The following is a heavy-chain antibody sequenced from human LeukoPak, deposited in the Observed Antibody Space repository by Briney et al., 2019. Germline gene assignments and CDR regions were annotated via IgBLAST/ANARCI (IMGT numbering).Heavy chain of an antibody. CDR2: INPNNGGT. J-gene: IGHJ4*02. V-gene: IGHV1-2*02. CDR3: ARDLKFGELLYSFDH. CDR1: GYTFTGYY. D-gene: IGHD3-10*01. Sequence: ASVKVSCKAAGYTFTGYYMHWVRQAPGQGLEWMGWINPNNGGTSYAQKFQGRVTMTRDTSISTVYMELSSLRSEDTAVYYCARDLKFGELLYSFDHWGQGTLGTVSS.